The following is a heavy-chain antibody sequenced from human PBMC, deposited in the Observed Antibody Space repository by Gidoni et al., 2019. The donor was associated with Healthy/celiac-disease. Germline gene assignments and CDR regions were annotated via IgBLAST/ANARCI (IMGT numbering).Heavy chain of an antibody. CDR3: ARALYQLLFPPSDV. V-gene: IGHV1-18*01. J-gene: IGHJ6*02. CDR1: GYTFTSYG. CDR2: ISAYNGNT. Sequence: QVQLVQSGAEVTKPGTSVKVSCQASGYTFTSYGIRWVLQAPGPGLEWMGWISAYNGNTNYAQKLQGRVTMTTDTSTSTAYMELRSLRSDDTAVYYCARALYQLLFPPSDVWGQGTTVTVSS. D-gene: IGHD2-2*01.